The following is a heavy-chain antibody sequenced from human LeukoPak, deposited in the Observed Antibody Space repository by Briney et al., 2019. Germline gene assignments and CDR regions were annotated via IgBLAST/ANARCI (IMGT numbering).Heavy chain of an antibody. CDR2: FSGSGSST. J-gene: IGHJ4*02. CDR1: GGSFSGYY. V-gene: IGHV3-23*01. D-gene: IGHD6-13*01. CDR3: AKDGSSSWSPSFFDY. Sequence: ETLSLTCAVYGGSFSGYYWSWIRQPPGKGLEWVSAFSGSGSSTYYADSVKGRFTISRDNSKNTLYLQMNSLRAEDTALYYCAKDGSSSWSPSFFDYWGQGTLVTVSS.